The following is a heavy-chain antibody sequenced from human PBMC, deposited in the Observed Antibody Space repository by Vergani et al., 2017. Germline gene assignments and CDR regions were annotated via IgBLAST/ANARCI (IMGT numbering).Heavy chain of an antibody. Sequence: QVQLVQSGAEVKKPGSSVKVSCKASGGTFSSYAIFGTANYAQKFQGRVTITADESTSTAYMELSSLRSEDTAVYYCARVAYHSPYYYYDSSGYRYWGQGTLVTVSS. CDR3: ARVAYHSPYYYYDSSGYRY. CDR1: GGTFSSYA. D-gene: IGHD3-22*01. V-gene: IGHV1-69*01. CDR2: FGTA. J-gene: IGHJ4*02.